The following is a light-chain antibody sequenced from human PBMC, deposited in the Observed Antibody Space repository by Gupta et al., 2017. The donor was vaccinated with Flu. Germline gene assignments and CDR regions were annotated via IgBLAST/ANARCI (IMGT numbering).Light chain of an antibody. Sequence: SSNIGAGYDVHWYQQLPGAAPKLLIFGNTERPSGVSDRFSGSRSGASASLVITGLQAEDEAEYYCLSYDSSGSFVFGTGTKVTVL. CDR3: LSYDSSGSFV. J-gene: IGLJ1*01. CDR2: GNT. V-gene: IGLV1-40*03. CDR1: SSNIGAGYD.